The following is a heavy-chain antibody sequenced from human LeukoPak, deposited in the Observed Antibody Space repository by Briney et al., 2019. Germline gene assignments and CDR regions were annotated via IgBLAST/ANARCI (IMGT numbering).Heavy chain of an antibody. D-gene: IGHD1-1*01. CDR3: ARDWNSAFDI. Sequence: QPGGSLRLSCAASGFTFDDYPMHWVRQAPGKGLEWVSGISWNSGSIGYADSVKGRFTISRDNAKNSLYLQMNSLRAEDTAVYYCARDWNSAFDIWGQGIMVTVSS. CDR2: ISWNSGSI. CDR1: GFTFDDYP. V-gene: IGHV3-9*01. J-gene: IGHJ3*02.